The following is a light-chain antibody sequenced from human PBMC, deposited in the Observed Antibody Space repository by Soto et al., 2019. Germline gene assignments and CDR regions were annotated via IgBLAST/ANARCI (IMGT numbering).Light chain of an antibody. V-gene: IGKV3-15*01. CDR3: QQYNNWPPG. CDR2: GAS. J-gene: IGKJ2*03. Sequence: EIVMTQSPGTLSVSPGESAALSCRASQSVRYNLAWYQQKPGQAPRLLIYGASTRATGTPARFGGSGSGTEFTRTISSLQSEDFAVYYCQQYNNWPPGFGQGTKLEIK. CDR1: QSVRYN.